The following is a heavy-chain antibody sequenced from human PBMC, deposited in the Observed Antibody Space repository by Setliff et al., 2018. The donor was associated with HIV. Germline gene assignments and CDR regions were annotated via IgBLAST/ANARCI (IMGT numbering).Heavy chain of an antibody. CDR3: AREGTHGDAFDI. CDR2: INHSGST. CDR1: GGSFSSYY. J-gene: IGHJ3*02. D-gene: IGHD1-1*01. Sequence: SETLSLTCAVYGGSFSSYYWSWIRQPPGKGLEWIGEINHSGSTNYNPSLKSRVTISVDTSKNQFSLKLSSVTAADTAVYYCAREGTHGDAFDIWGQGTMVTVSS. V-gene: IGHV4-34*01.